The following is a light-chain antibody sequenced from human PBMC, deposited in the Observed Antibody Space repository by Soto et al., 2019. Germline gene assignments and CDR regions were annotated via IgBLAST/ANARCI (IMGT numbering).Light chain of an antibody. CDR3: QQSYSTLYT. CDR1: QSISSW. V-gene: IGKV1-5*01. Sequence: DIQMTQSPSTLSASVGDRVTITCRASQSISSWLAWYQQKPGKAPKLLIYDASSLESGVPSRFSGSGSGTEFTLTISILQPEDFATYYCQQSYSTLYTFGQGTKLEIK. J-gene: IGKJ2*01. CDR2: DAS.